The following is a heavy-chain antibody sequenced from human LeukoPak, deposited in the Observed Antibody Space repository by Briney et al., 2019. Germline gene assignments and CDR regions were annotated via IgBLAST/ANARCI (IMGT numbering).Heavy chain of an antibody. CDR3: AKEEGYSSRSYGMDV. V-gene: IGHV3-20*04. Sequence: GGSLRLSCAASGFTFDDYGMSWVRQAPGKGLEWVSGINWNGGSTGYADSVKGRFTISRDNAKNSLYLQMNSLRTEDTALYYCAKEEGYSSRSYGMDVWGQGTTVTVSS. D-gene: IGHD6-19*01. J-gene: IGHJ6*02. CDR1: GFTFDDYG. CDR2: INWNGGST.